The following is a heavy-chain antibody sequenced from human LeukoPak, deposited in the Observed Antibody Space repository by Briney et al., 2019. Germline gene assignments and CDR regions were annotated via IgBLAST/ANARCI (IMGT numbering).Heavy chain of an antibody. J-gene: IGHJ5*02. V-gene: IGHV4-59*01. D-gene: IGHD3-10*01. CDR3: ARVDYYGPTEFDP. CDR1: GGSISSYY. Sequence: SETLSLTCTVSGGSISSYYWSWIRQPPGKGLEWIGYIYYSGSTNYNPSLKSRVTISVDTSKNQFSLKLSSVTAADTAVYYCARVDYYGPTEFDPWGQGTLVTVSS. CDR2: IYYSGST.